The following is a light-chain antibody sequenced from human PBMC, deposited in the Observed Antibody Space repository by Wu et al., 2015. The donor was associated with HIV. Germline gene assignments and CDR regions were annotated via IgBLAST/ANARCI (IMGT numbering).Light chain of an antibody. CDR1: QRIDSRS. CDR3: QQYGGSPPVT. Sequence: EIVLSQSSGTLSLSPGERATVSCRASQRIDSRSLAWYQQRLGQAPRLLISAAPNRAAGIPDRFNGSGSGTDFILTISGLEPEDSAVYFCQQYGGSPPVTFGQGTRLEIK. J-gene: IGKJ5*01. CDR2: AAP. V-gene: IGKV3-20*01.